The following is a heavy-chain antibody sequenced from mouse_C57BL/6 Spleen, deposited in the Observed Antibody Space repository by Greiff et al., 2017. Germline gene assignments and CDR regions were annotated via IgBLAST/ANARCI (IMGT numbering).Heavy chain of an antibody. CDR2: ISYDGSN. D-gene: IGHD2-4*01. Sequence: EVQLQESGPGLVKPSQSLSLTCSVTGYSITSGYYWNWIRQFPGNKLEWMGYISYDGSNNYNPSLKNRNSITRDTSKNQFFLKLNSVTTEDTATYYCARERITPYYFDYWGQGTTLTVSS. CDR3: ARERITPYYFDY. V-gene: IGHV3-6*01. CDR1: GYSITSGYY. J-gene: IGHJ2*01.